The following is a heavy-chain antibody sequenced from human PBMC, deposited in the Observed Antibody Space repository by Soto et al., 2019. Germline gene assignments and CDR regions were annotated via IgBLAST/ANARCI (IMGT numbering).Heavy chain of an antibody. CDR3: ARGPWTQEGPKYYFDF. V-gene: IGHV1-69*01. CDR1: GGTFDTFA. D-gene: IGHD5-18*01. J-gene: IGHJ4*02. Sequence: QVQLVQSGAEVKKPGSSVKVSCKASGGTFDTFAFSWVRQAPGQGLEWLGGIIPVLGRANYAQRFQDRVSASADGSTITAFMELSSLNSDDTAVYYCARGPWTQEGPKYYFDFWGQGTLVTVSS. CDR2: IIPVLGRA.